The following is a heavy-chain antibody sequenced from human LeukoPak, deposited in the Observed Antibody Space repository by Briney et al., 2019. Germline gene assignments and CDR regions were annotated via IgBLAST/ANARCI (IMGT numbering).Heavy chain of an antibody. D-gene: IGHD2-2*01. J-gene: IGHJ5*02. CDR1: GFTFSSYA. V-gene: IGHV3-23*01. Sequence: GGSLRLSCAASGFTFSSYAMRWVRQAPGKGLEWVSTISRSGDSTYYADSVKGRFTISRDNSKNTLYLQMNSLRAEDTAVYYCAKCSTTCYGNWFDPWGQGTLVTVSS. CDR3: AKCSTTCYGNWFDP. CDR2: ISRSGDST.